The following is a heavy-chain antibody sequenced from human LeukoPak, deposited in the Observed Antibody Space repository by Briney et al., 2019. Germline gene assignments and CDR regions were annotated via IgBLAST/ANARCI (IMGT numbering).Heavy chain of an antibody. J-gene: IGHJ4*02. CDR1: GGSFSGYY. D-gene: IGHD3-22*01. CDR3: ARMGYYDSSGCYYFDY. CDR2: INHSGST. V-gene: IGHV4-34*01. Sequence: SETLSLTCAVYGGSFSGYYWSWIRQPPGKGLEWIGEINHSGSTNYNPSLKSRVTISVDTSKNQFSLKLSSVTAADTAVYYCARMGYYDSSGCYYFDYWGQGTLVTVSS.